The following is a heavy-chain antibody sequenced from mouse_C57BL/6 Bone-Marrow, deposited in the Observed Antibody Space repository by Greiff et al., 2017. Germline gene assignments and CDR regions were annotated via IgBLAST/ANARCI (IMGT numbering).Heavy chain of an antibody. V-gene: IGHV5-6*02. CDR2: ISSGGSYT. J-gene: IGHJ1*03. CDR1: GFTFSSYG. Sequence: DVKLVESGGDLVKPGGSLKLSCAASGFTFSSYGMSWVRQTPDKRLEWVATISSGGSYTYYPDSVKGRFTISRDNAKNTLYLQMSSLKSEDTAMYYCAGWYFDVWGTGTTVTVSS. CDR3: AGWYFDV.